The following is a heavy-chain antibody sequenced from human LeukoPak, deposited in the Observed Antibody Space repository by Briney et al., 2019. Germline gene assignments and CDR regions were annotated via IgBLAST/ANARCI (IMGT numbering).Heavy chain of an antibody. CDR2: ISYDGSNK. D-gene: IGHD6-19*01. CDR3: ARDYNSIAVAGDFDY. CDR1: GFTFSSYA. Sequence: GGSLRLSCAASGFTFSSYAMHWVRQAPGKGLERVAVISYDGSNKYYADSVKGRFTISRDNSKNTLYLQMNSLRAEDTAVYYCARDYNSIAVAGDFDYWGQGTLVTVSS. V-gene: IGHV3-30*04. J-gene: IGHJ4*02.